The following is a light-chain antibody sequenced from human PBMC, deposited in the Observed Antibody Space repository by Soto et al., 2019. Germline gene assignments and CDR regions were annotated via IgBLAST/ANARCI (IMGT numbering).Light chain of an antibody. J-gene: IGKJ5*01. Sequence: EIEMSESLSASSGSVGERVTITCRASQGIDNYLAWFQQRPGKVPKRLIYGASTLQSGVPSRFSGSGSGTEFTLTISSLQSEDFAVYYCQQYNNWPPITFGQGTRLEIK. V-gene: IGKV1-17*03. CDR1: QGIDNY. CDR3: QQYNNWPPIT. CDR2: GAS.